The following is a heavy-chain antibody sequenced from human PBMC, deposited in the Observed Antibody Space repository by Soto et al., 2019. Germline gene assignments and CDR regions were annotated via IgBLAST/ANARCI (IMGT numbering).Heavy chain of an antibody. CDR1: GFTFDDYA. V-gene: IGHV3-9*01. D-gene: IGHD1-26*01. J-gene: IGHJ6*02. Sequence: PGGSLRLSCAASGFTFDDYAMHWVRQAPGKGLEWVSGISWNSGSIGYAESVKGRFTISRDNAKNSLYLQMNSLRAEDTALYYCAKDGQRWGYDYYYGMDVWGQGTTVTVSS. CDR2: ISWNSGSI. CDR3: AKDGQRWGYDYYYGMDV.